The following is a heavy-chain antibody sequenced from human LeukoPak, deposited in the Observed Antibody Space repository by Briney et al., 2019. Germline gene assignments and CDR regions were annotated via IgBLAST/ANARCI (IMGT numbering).Heavy chain of an antibody. CDR3: AKLMRSYNWNDFDY. D-gene: IGHD1-1*01. Sequence: GGSLRLSCAASGFTFSSYAMSCVRHAPGERLEWVSAISGSGGSTYYADSVKGRFTISRDNSKNTLYLQMNSLRAEDTAVYYCAKLMRSYNWNDFDYWGQGTLVTVSS. CDR2: ISGSGGST. V-gene: IGHV3-23*01. J-gene: IGHJ4*02. CDR1: GFTFSSYA.